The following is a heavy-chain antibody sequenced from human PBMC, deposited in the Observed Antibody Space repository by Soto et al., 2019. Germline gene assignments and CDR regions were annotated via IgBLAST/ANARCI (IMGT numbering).Heavy chain of an antibody. CDR3: ARDKITGLFDY. J-gene: IGHJ4*02. D-gene: IGHD2-8*02. Sequence: SETLSLTCAVYGGSFSGYYWTWILQPPGTGLEWIGEINHSGSTNYNPSLKSRVTMSVDTSKNQFSLKLTSVTAADTAVYYCARDKITGLFDYWGQGTLVTVSS. V-gene: IGHV4-34*01. CDR1: GGSFSGYY. CDR2: INHSGST.